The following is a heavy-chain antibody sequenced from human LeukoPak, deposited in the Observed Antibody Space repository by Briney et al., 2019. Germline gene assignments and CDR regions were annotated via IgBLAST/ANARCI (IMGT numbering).Heavy chain of an antibody. V-gene: IGHV3-30*04. D-gene: IGHD3-10*01. CDR1: GFTFSSYA. J-gene: IGHJ4*02. CDR2: ISYDGSNK. CDR3: ARDLAGD. Sequence: GGSLRLSCAASGFTFSSYAMHWVRQAPGKGLEWVAVISYDGSNKYYADSVKGRFTISRDNSKNTLYLQMNSLRAEDTAVYYCARDLAGDWGQGTLVTVSS.